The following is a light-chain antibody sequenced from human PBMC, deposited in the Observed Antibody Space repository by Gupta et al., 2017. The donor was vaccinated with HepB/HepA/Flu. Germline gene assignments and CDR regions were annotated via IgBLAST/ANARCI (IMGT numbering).Light chain of an antibody. CDR1: DGDVGRSNS. CDR3: YSNGGSCV. V-gene: IGLV2-11*01. CDR2: DGK. J-gene: IGLJ3*02. Sequence: QSALTQSRSVSGSPGQSVTISCSGIDGDVGRSNSVSWYQQHPGEAPKLIIYDGKGGPSGVPDGFSGANSVNTASLTLSGREADDEYYYYGYSNGGSCVFGEGTKLTVL.